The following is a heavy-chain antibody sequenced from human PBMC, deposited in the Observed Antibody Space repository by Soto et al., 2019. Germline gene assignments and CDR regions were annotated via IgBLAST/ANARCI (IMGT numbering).Heavy chain of an antibody. V-gene: IGHV1-8*01. CDR3: ARDNRGGSDYTSYYSDFDY. J-gene: IGHJ4*02. CDR1: GYTFTSYN. D-gene: IGHD5-12*01. Sequence: ASVKVSCKASGYTFTSYNINWVRQAPGQGLEWVAGSNSNSGNSDHAQKFQGRLTVTRDTSASTGYMELTSLRSEDTAVYYCARDNRGGSDYTSYYSDFDYWGQGTLVTVSS. CDR2: SNSNSGNS.